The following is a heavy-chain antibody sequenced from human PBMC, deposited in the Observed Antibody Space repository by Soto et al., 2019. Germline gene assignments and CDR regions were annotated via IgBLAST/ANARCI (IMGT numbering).Heavy chain of an antibody. J-gene: IGHJ4*02. CDR1: GDTFTSYD. D-gene: IGHD4-17*01. V-gene: IGHV1-8*01. CDR3: ARTLYGDNVDY. CDR2: MNPNSGNT. Sequence: QVQLVQSGAEVKKPGASVKVSCKASGDTFTSYDINWVRQATGQGREWMGWMNPNSGNTGYAQKFQGRVTMTKNTSTSTADMELSSLRSEDTAVYYCARTLYGDNVDYWGQGTLVTVSS.